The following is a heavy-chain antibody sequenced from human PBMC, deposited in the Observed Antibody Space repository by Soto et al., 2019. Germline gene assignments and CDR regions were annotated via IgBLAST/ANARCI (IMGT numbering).Heavy chain of an antibody. CDR1: GGTFSSYA. CDR2: IIPIFGTA. CDR3: ARGGDYYDSSGYYGPHAFDI. V-gene: IGHV1-69*13. J-gene: IGHJ3*02. D-gene: IGHD3-22*01. Sequence: SVKVSCKASGGTFSSYAISWVRQAPGQGLEWMGGIIPIFGTANYAQKFQGRVTITADESTSTAYMEMSSLRSEDTAVYYCARGGDYYDSSGYYGPHAFDIWGQGTMVTVSS.